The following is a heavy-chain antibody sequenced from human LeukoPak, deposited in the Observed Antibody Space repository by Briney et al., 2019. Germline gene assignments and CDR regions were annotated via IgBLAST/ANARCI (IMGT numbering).Heavy chain of an antibody. CDR3: AKVQLGIGVDY. CDR2: NSDGGRRT. Sequence: GGSLRLSCAAPGFSLSRSAVCWFRQAPGKGPESVSINSDGGRRTYYAVSVKGRYTNYRDDSKNTLYLQMKNLTAEDTAVYYCAKVQLGIGVDYWGQGTLVTVSS. V-gene: IGHV3-23*01. J-gene: IGHJ4*02. CDR1: GFSLSRSA. D-gene: IGHD7-27*01.